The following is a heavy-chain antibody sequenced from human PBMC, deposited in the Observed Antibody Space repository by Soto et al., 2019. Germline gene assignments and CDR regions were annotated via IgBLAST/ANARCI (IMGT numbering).Heavy chain of an antibody. Sequence: QVHLQESGPGLVKPSATLSLTCTVSGGTIDSYYWTWIRQPPGKGLEWIGYVHYSGSTRYNPSLKSRVTISVDTSKNQFSLELTSVTAADTAVYYCARDVKVDTYGYYFFHTFNFCGRGTLVAVSS. V-gene: IGHV4-59*01. CDR3: ARDVKVDTYGYYFFHTFNF. J-gene: IGHJ2*01. D-gene: IGHD3-22*01. CDR1: GGTIDSYY. CDR2: VHYSGST.